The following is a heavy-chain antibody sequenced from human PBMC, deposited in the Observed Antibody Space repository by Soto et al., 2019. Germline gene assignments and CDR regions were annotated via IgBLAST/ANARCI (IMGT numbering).Heavy chain of an antibody. CDR1: GFTFSSYA. V-gene: IGHV3-23*01. Sequence: GGSLRLSCAASGFTFSSYAMSWVRQAPGKGLEWVSAISGSGGSTYYADSVKGRFTISRDNSKNTLYLQMNSLSAEDTAVSYCAKLSDDYGGYGPFDYWGQGTLVTVSS. CDR2: ISGSGGST. J-gene: IGHJ4*02. CDR3: AKLSDDYGGYGPFDY. D-gene: IGHD4-17*01.